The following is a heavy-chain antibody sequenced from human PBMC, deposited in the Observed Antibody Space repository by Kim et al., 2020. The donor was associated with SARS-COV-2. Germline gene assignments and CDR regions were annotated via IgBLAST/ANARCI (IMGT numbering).Heavy chain of an antibody. D-gene: IGHD6-13*01. CDR3: VKDLVAAAGKRIFDY. J-gene: IGHJ4*02. Sequence: GGSLRLSCSASGFTFSSYAMHWVRQAPGKGLEYVSAISSNGGSTYYADSVKGRFTISRDNSKNTLYLQLSSLRAEDTAVYYCVKDLVAAAGKRIFDYWGQGTLVTVSS. CDR1: GFTFSSYA. CDR2: ISSNGGST. V-gene: IGHV3-64D*09.